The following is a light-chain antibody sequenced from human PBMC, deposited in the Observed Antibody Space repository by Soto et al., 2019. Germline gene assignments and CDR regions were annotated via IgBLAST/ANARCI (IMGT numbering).Light chain of an antibody. CDR3: LHLNDYSGT. Sequence: QLTQSPSSLSASVGDRVTITCRASLGIGNSLAWYQLEPGKAPKLLISAASTLQSGVPSRFSGSGSGTDFPLTISSLQPEDFATYYCLHLNDYSGTFGPGTKVDIK. CDR1: LGIGNS. J-gene: IGKJ3*01. V-gene: IGKV1-9*01. CDR2: AAS.